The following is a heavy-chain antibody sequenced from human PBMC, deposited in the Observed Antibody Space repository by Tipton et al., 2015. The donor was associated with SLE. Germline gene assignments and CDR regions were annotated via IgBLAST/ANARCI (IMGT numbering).Heavy chain of an antibody. CDR1: GGTFSSYA. J-gene: IGHJ5*02. Sequence: QVQLVQSGAEVKKPGSSVKVACKASGGTFSSYAISWVRQAPGQGLEWMGGIIPIFGTANDAQKFQGRVPFTTEESTSTACMELSSLISEDTAGYYCARDLAPLSVTTGGWFDPWGQGTLVTVSS. V-gene: IGHV1-69*01. CDR2: IIPIFGTA. D-gene: IGHD5/OR15-5a*01. CDR3: ARDLAPLSVTTGGWFDP.